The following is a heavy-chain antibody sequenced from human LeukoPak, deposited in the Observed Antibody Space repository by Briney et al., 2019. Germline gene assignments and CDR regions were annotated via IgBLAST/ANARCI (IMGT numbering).Heavy chain of an antibody. CDR3: AKDVDLAVPGQFDY. V-gene: IGHV3-9*01. J-gene: IGHJ4*02. CDR2: ISWNSGSI. CDR1: GFTFDDYA. D-gene: IGHD6-19*01. Sequence: GGSLRLSCAASGFTFDDYAMHWVRQAPGKGLEWVSGISWNSGSIGYADSVKGRFTISRDNAKNSLYLQMNSLRAEDTALYYCAKDVDLAVPGQFDYWGQGTLVTVSS.